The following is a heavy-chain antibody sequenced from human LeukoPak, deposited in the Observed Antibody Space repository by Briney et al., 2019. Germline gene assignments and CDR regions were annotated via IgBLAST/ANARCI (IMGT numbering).Heavy chain of an antibody. V-gene: IGHV3-23*01. CDR1: GFTFSSYA. D-gene: IGHD1-26*01. Sequence: GGSLRLSCAASGFTFSSYAMSWVRQAPGKGLEWVSAISGSGGSTSYADSVKGRFTISRDNSKNTLYLQMNSLRAEDTAVYYCARGGTSGFDYWGQGTLVTVSS. CDR2: ISGSGGST. CDR3: ARGGTSGFDY. J-gene: IGHJ4*02.